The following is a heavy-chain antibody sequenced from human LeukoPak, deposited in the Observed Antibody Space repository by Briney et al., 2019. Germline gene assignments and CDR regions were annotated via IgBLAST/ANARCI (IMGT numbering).Heavy chain of an antibody. Sequence: SETLSLTCTVSTYSISSGYYWGWIRQPPGKGLEWIGNIYHNGNTYYNPSLKSRVTISVDTSKKQFSLKLRTATAADTAIYYCARDGRAGSLFAYWGQGTLVTVSS. CDR2: IYHNGNT. V-gene: IGHV4-38-2*02. CDR1: TYSISSGYY. D-gene: IGHD6-19*01. J-gene: IGHJ4*02. CDR3: ARDGRAGSLFAY.